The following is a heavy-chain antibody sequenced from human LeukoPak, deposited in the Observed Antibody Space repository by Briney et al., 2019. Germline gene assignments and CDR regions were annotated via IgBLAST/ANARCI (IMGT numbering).Heavy chain of an antibody. J-gene: IGHJ5*02. D-gene: IGHD1-26*01. V-gene: IGHV1-24*01. CDR1: GYTLTELS. CDR2: FDPEDGET. Sequence: ASVKVSCKVSGYTLTELSMHWVRQAPGKGLEWMGGFDPEDGETTYARKFQGRVTMTTDTSTSTAYMELRSLRPDDTAVYYCARQYSGSSKNWFDPWGQGTLVTVSS. CDR3: ARQYSGSSKNWFDP.